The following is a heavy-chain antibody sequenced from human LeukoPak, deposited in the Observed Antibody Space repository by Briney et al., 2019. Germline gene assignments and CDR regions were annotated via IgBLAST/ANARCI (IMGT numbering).Heavy chain of an antibody. Sequence: PGGSLRLSCAASGFTFSNYWMSWVRQAPEKGLEWVANIKQDGSEKYYVDSVKGRFTISRDNAKNSLYLQMNSLRAEDTAVYYCAREEYGAHLWWGQGTLVTVSS. V-gene: IGHV3-7*01. CDR2: IKQDGSEK. CDR1: GFTFSNYW. D-gene: IGHD4-17*01. CDR3: AREEYGAHLW. J-gene: IGHJ4*02.